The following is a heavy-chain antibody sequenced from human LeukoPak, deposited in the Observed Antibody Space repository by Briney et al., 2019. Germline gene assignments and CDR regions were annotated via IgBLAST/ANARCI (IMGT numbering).Heavy chain of an antibody. CDR1: GFTFSSYA. CDR3: ARDRDSRYTAMFFGY. D-gene: IGHD5-18*01. Sequence: PGRSLRLSCAASGFTFSSYAMHWVRQAPGKGLEWVAVISYDGSNKYYADSVKGRFTISRDNSKNTLYLQMNSLRAEDTAVYYCARDRDSRYTAMFFGYWGQGPLVTVSS. V-gene: IGHV3-30-3*01. J-gene: IGHJ4*02. CDR2: ISYDGSNK.